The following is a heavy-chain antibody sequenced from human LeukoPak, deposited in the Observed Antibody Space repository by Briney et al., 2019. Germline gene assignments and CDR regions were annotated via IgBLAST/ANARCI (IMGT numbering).Heavy chain of an antibody. Sequence: GGSLRLSCAASGFTFSDYYMSWIRQAPGKGLEWVSYISSSGSTIYYADSVKGRFTISRDNAKNSLYLQMNSLRAEDTAVYYCARSPASFGFDVSWFDPWGQGTLVPSPQ. D-gene: IGHD3-16*01. V-gene: IGHV3-11*01. CDR3: ARSPASFGFDVSWFDP. CDR1: GFTFSDYY. J-gene: IGHJ5*02. CDR2: ISSSGSTI.